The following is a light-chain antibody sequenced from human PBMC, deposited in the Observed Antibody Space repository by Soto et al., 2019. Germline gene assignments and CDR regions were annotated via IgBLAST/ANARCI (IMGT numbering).Light chain of an antibody. CDR2: GAS. CDR1: QSVSSND. Sequence: IFLTQSPSTLSLSGWEIATLSWRASQSVSSNDCAWYQQNPGQAPRLLIYGASTRATGIPDRFSGSGSRTEFTLTIIRLEPEDFAVYFWQHYGTSPAFGQGTRLEIK. J-gene: IGKJ5*01. CDR3: QHYGTSPA. V-gene: IGKV3-20*01.